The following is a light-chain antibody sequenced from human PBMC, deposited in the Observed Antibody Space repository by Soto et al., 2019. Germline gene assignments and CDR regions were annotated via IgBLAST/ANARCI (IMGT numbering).Light chain of an antibody. CDR3: QTWGTGTVV. Sequence: QPVLTQSPSASASLGASVKLTCTLSSGHSSYAIAWHQQQPEKSPRYLMKLNSDGSHSKGDGIPDRFSGSSSGAERYLTISSLQSEDEADYYCQTWGTGTVVFGGGTKVTVL. CDR2: LNSDGSH. V-gene: IGLV4-69*01. CDR1: SGHSSYA. J-gene: IGLJ2*01.